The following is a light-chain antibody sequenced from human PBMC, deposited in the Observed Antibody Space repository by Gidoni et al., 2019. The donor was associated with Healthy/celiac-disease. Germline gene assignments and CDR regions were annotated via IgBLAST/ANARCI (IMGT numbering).Light chain of an antibody. V-gene: IGLV1-40*01. Sequence: QSVLTPPPSVSGAPGQRVTISCTGSSPNIGAGYDVHWYQQLPGTAPKLLIYGNSNRPSGVPDRFSGSKSGTSASLAISGLQAEDEADYYCQSYDSSLSGSGVFGGGTKLTVL. J-gene: IGLJ3*02. CDR3: QSYDSSLSGSGV. CDR1: SPNIGAGYD. CDR2: GNS.